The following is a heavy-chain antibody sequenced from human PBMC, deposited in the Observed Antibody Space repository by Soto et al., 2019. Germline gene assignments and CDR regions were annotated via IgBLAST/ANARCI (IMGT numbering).Heavy chain of an antibody. CDR2: ISGSGGST. CDR1: GFTFSSYA. V-gene: IGHV3-23*01. Sequence: PGGSLRLSCAASGFTFSSYAMSWVRQAPGKGLEWVSAISGSGGSTYYADSVKGRFTISRDNSKNTLYLQMNSLRAEDTAVYYCAKDHQAYSSSSPYFQLWGQGTLVTVSS. D-gene: IGHD6-13*01. CDR3: AKDHQAYSSSSPYFQL. J-gene: IGHJ1*01.